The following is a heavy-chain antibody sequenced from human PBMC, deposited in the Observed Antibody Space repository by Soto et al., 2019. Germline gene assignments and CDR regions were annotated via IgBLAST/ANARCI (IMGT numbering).Heavy chain of an antibody. CDR2: IKSKTDGGTT. J-gene: IGHJ6*02. CDR1: GFTFSNAW. V-gene: IGHV3-15*01. Sequence: PAGSLRLSCAASGFTFSNAWMSWVRQAPGKGLEWVGRIKSKTDGGTTDYAAPVKGRFTISRDDSKNTLYLQMNSLKTENTAVYYCTTNLPYTMVRADPLHYYYYGMDVWGQGTTVTVSS. D-gene: IGHD3-10*01. CDR3: TTNLPYTMVRADPLHYYYYGMDV.